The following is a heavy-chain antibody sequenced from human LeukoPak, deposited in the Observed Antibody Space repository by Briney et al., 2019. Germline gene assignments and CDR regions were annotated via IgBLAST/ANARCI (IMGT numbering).Heavy chain of an antibody. D-gene: IGHD2-15*01. CDR1: GFTFSSYA. J-gene: IGHJ4*02. Sequence: GGSLRLCCAVSGFTFSSYAMGWVRRAPGKGVEWVSAISGSGGSTYYADPVKGRFTISRDNSKNTLYLQMNSLRAEDTAVYYCAIYPPFGSSFDYWGQGTLVTVSS. CDR3: AIYPPFGSSFDY. CDR2: ISGSGGST. V-gene: IGHV3-23*01.